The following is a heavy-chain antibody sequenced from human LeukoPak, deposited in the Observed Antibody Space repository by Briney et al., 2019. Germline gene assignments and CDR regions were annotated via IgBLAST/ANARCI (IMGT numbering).Heavy chain of an antibody. CDR1: GGSISSYY. CDR3: ARQYSSSWYYGYWFDP. J-gene: IGHJ5*02. D-gene: IGHD6-13*01. V-gene: IGHV4-59*08. CDR2: IYYSGST. Sequence: SETLSLTCTVSGGSISSYYWSWIRQPPGKGLEWIGYIYYSGSTNYNPSLKSRVTISVDTSKNQFSLKLSSVTAADTAVYYCARQYSSSWYYGYWFDPWGQGTLVTVSS.